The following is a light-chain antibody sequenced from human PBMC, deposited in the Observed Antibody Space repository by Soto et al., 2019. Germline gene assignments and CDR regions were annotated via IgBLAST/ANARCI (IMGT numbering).Light chain of an antibody. CDR3: QQYNRWPPWM. J-gene: IGKJ1*01. Sequence: EVGMTQSPATLSVSPGERATLSCRASQSVRSSLAWYQQKPGQAPRLLIYGASTRATGIPVRFSGSGSGTDFTLTISSLQSEDFAVYYCQQYNRWPPWMFGQGTKVEIK. CDR1: QSVRSS. CDR2: GAS. V-gene: IGKV3-15*01.